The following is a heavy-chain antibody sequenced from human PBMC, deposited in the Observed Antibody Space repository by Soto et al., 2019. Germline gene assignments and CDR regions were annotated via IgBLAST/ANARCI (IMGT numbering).Heavy chain of an antibody. CDR3: ARIRAGSGWYSGYYNGMDV. D-gene: IGHD6-19*01. J-gene: IGHJ6*02. V-gene: IGHV2-70*01. Sequence: GPTLVNPTQTLTLTCTFSGFSLSTSGMCVSWIRQPPGKALEWLALIDWDDDKYYSTSLKTRLTISKDTSKNQVVLTMTNMDPVDTATYFCARIRAGSGWYSGYYNGMDVWGQWT. CDR2: IDWDDDK. CDR1: GFSLSTSGMC.